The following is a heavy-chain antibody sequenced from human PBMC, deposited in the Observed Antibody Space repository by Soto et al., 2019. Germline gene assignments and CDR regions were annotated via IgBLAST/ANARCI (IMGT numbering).Heavy chain of an antibody. CDR1: AGSPRSYG. V-gene: IGHV3-30*03. CDR3: ATLASPPGFAF. CDR2: ISFDVKSK. D-gene: IGHD3-3*02. Sequence: RRSCAPSAGSPRSYGMNWVRQAPGKVLECVAFISFDVKSKYYADPVKGRFTISSDNSKKTLYLQIKSLRAEDTAVYYCATLASPPGFAFWGKGTMVTVSS. J-gene: IGHJ3*01.